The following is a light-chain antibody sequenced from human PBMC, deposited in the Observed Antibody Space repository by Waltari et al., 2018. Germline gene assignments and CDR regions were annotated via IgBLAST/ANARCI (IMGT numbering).Light chain of an antibody. CDR3: QSADSSGNTYV. CDR2: KGS. J-gene: IGLJ1*01. CDR1: ALSKRY. Sequence: GQTERITCSGDALSKRYAYWYQQKLGQDHVTVIYKGSERPSGIPARFSGSSSGTTVTLTISGVQAEDEADYYCQSADSSGNTYVFGIGTKVTVL. V-gene: IGLV3-25*01.